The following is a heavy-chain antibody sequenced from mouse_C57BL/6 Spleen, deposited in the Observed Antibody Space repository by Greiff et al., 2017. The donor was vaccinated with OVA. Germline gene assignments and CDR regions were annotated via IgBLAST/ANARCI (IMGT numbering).Heavy chain of an antibody. J-gene: IGHJ4*01. D-gene: IGHD2-13*01. V-gene: IGHV2-2*01. CDR1: GFSLTSYG. CDR3: ARTPPNKGDYYYAMDY. Sequence: QVQLKESGPGLVQPSQSLSITCTVSGFSLTSYGVHWVRQSPGKGLEWLGVIWSGGSTDYNAAFISRLSISKDNSKSQVFFKMNSLQADDTAIYYCARTPPNKGDYYYAMDYWGQGTSVTVSS. CDR2: IWSGGST.